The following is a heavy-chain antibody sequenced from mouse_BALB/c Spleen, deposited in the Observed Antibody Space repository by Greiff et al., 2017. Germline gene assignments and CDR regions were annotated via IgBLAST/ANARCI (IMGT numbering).Heavy chain of an antibody. CDR2: IWAGGST. CDR1: GFSLTSYG. V-gene: IGHV2-9*02. D-gene: IGHD2-14*01. CDR3: ANYYRYDEGFAY. J-gene: IGHJ3*01. Sequence: VKLQESGPGLVAPSQSLSITCTVSGFSLTSYGVHWVRQPPGKGLEWLGVIWAGGSTNYNSALMSRLSISKDNSKSQVFLKMNSLQTDDTAMYYCANYYRYDEGFAYWGQGTLVTVSA.